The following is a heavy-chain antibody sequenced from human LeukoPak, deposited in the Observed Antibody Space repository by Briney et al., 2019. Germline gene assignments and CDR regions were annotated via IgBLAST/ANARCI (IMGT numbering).Heavy chain of an antibody. CDR1: GYTFTGYY. Sequence: ASVKVSCKASGYTFTGYYMHWVRQAPGQGLEWMGWINPNSGGTNYAQKFQGRVTMARDTSISTAYMKLSRLRSDDTAVYYCAHETRDEAARQFFDYWGQGTLVTVSS. D-gene: IGHD6-6*01. V-gene: IGHV1-2*02. CDR2: INPNSGGT. CDR3: AHETRDEAARQFFDY. J-gene: IGHJ4*02.